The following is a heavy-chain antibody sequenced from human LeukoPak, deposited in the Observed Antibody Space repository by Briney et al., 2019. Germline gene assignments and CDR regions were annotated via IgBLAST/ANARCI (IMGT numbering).Heavy chain of an antibody. J-gene: IGHJ5*02. CDR1: GFTFSSYS. V-gene: IGHV3-21*01. CDR2: ISSSSNFI. D-gene: IGHD2-2*01. Sequence: PGGSLRLSCAASGFTFSSYSMNWVRQAPGKGLEWVSSISSSSNFIYYADSVKGRFTISRDNAKNSLYLQMNSLRAEDTAVYYCVRVRYCSSTNCHGGWFDPWGQGTLVTVSS. CDR3: VRVRYCSSTNCHGGWFDP.